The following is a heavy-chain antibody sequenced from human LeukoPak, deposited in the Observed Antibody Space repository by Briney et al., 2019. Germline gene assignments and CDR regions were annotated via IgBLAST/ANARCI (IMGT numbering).Heavy chain of an antibody. Sequence: ASVKVSCKASGYTFTGYGISWGRQAPGQGVEWGGWSSDYTGNTNYAQKLQSRDTMTTDTSTSTAYIELRSLRSDDTTVYYCARDGDDILAGYYRSITYYYYYYMDVWGKGTTVTISS. D-gene: IGHD3-9*01. CDR2: SSDYTGNT. J-gene: IGHJ6*03. CDR3: ARDGDDILAGYYRSITYYYYYYMDV. CDR1: GYTFTGYG. V-gene: IGHV1-18*01.